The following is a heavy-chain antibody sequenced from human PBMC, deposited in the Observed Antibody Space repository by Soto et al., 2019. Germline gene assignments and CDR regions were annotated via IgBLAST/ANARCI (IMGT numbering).Heavy chain of an antibody. CDR2: IDWDDDK. CDR1: GFSLSTSGMC. CDR3: ARILAGYCSSTSCYGSYYYYMDV. Sequence: GSGPTLVNPTQTLTLTCTFSGFSLSTSGMCVSWIRQPPGKALEWLARIDWDDDKYYSTSLKTRLTISKDTSKNQVVLTMTNMDPVDTATYYCARILAGYCSSTSCYGSYYYYMDVWGKGTTVTVSS. D-gene: IGHD2-2*01. V-gene: IGHV2-70*11. J-gene: IGHJ6*03.